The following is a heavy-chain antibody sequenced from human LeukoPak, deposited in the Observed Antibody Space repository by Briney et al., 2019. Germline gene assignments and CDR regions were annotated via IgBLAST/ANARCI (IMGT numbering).Heavy chain of an antibody. J-gene: IGHJ4*02. CDR2: IKSKTDGGTT. CDR1: GFTFRSHA. CDR3: TTGALFIDY. V-gene: IGHV3-15*01. Sequence: PGGSLRLSCVGSGFTFRSHAMSWVRQAPGKGLEWVGRIKSKTDGGTTDYAAPVKGRFTISRDDSKNTLYLQMNSLKTEDTAVYYCTTGALFIDYWGQGTLVTVSS.